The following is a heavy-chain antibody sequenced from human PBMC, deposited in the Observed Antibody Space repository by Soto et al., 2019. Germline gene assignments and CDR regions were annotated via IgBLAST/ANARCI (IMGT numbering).Heavy chain of an antibody. CDR1: GFTYSTYG. Sequence: GGALRLSCVASGFTYSTYGISWVRQGPGQGLEWVAHIGLRRGSTFYADSVKGRFTISRDKSERTLFLQMRSLRAEDTAMYYCAKPQFLTIYASPVDVWGPGTLVTV. D-gene: IGHD4-17*01. J-gene: IGHJ4*02. CDR2: IGLRRGST. CDR3: AKPQFLTIYASPVDV. V-gene: IGHV3-23*01.